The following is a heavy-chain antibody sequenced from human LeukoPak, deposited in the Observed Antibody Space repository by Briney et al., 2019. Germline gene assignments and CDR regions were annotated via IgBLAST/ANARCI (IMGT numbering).Heavy chain of an antibody. CDR2: IGTAGDT. J-gene: IGHJ4*02. CDR1: GFTLSSYD. V-gene: IGHV3-13*01. D-gene: IGHD2-15*01. Sequence: GGSLRLSCAASGFTLSSYDMHWVRQATGKGLEWVSAIGTAGDTYYPGSVKGRFTISRENAKNSLYLQMNSLRAGDTAVYYCARDRGGGYFDYWGQGTLVTVSS. CDR3: ARDRGGGYFDY.